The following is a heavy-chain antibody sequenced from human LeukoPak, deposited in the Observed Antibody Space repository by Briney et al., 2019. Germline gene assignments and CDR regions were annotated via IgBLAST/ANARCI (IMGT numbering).Heavy chain of an antibody. D-gene: IGHD7-27*01. J-gene: IGHJ5*02. Sequence: SETLSPTCTVSGGSNSSGDYYWTWIRQPAGKGLEWIGRIHTSGSTNYKPSLQSRVTIAIDTSKNQFSLKLSSVTAADTAVYYCARVWNRGWLDPWGQGTLVTVSS. CDR1: GGSNSSGDYY. CDR3: ARVWNRGWLDP. CDR2: IHTSGST. V-gene: IGHV4-61*02.